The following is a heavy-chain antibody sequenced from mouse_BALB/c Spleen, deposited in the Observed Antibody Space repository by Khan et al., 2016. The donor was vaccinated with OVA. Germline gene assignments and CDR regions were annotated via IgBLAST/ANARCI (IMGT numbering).Heavy chain of an antibody. CDR3: ARAGYGSFAY. J-gene: IGHJ3*01. V-gene: IGHV1S56*01. Sequence: QVQLQQSGPELVKPGASVRIYCKASGYTFTSYYIHWVKQRPGQGLEWIGWIFPGNVNSNYNERFKGKATLTADKSSSTAYMQLSSLTSEDSAVYFCARAGYGSFAYWGQGTLVNVSA. CDR2: IFPGNVNS. D-gene: IGHD2-10*02. CDR1: GYTFTSYY.